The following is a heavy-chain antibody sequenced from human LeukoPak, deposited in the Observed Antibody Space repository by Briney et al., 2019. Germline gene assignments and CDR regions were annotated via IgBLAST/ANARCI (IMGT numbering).Heavy chain of an antibody. V-gene: IGHV4-59*08. D-gene: IGHD2-2*01. CDR3: SGHCSSTSCHGDY. Sequence: SETLTLTCTVSGGSISSYYWSWIRQPPGKGLEWIGYIYYSGSTNYNPSLKSRVTISVDTSKNQFSLKLSSVTAADTAVYYCSGHCSSTSCHGDYWGRGTLVTVSS. J-gene: IGHJ4*02. CDR2: IYYSGST. CDR1: GGSISSYY.